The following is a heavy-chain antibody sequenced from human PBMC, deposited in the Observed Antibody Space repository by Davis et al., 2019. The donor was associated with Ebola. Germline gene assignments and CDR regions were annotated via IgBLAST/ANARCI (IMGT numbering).Heavy chain of an antibody. CDR1: GVSISSYY. V-gene: IGHV4-59*01. Sequence: MPSETLSLTCTVSGVSISSYYWSFLLPPPFPFLSFLGYIYYSGSTDFNPSLKSRVTTSVDTSKKQFSLKMSSVTAADTAVYDCARSTRESYGQVDSWGQGVLVKVSS. CDR3: ARSTRESYGQVDS. J-gene: IGHJ4*02. CDR2: IYYSGST. D-gene: IGHD5-18*01.